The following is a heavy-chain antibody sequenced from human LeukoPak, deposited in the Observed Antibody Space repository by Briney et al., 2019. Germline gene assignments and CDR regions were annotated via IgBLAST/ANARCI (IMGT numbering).Heavy chain of an antibody. V-gene: IGHV3-33*01. Sequence: GKSLRPSCAASGFVFNNYGMRWVRQAPGKGLEWVAVIWTDGSKKSYADSVKGRFTFTRDNSKNMLYLQMDSLRADDTAVYYCARRSSGTSGLDYWGQGILVTVSS. J-gene: IGHJ4*02. CDR2: IWTDGSKK. CDR1: GFVFNNYG. D-gene: IGHD1-26*01. CDR3: ARRSSGTSGLDY.